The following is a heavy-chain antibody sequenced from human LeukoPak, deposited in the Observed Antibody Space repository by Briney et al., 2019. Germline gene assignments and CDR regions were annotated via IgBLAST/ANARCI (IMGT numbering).Heavy chain of an antibody. CDR2: IIPIFGTA. J-gene: IGHJ4*02. V-gene: IGHV1-69*13. D-gene: IGHD5-12*01. Sequence: ASVKVSCKASGGTFSSYAISWVRQAPGQGLEWMGGIIPIFGTANYAQKFQGRVTITADESTSTAYMELSSLRSEDTAVYYCARARGYSGYEILYYFDYWGQGTLVTVSS. CDR1: GGTFSSYA. CDR3: ARARGYSGYEILYYFDY.